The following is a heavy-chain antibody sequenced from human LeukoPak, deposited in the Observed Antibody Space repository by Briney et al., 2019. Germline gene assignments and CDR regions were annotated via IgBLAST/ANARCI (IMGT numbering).Heavy chain of an antibody. CDR3: VRGIQLWSYYFDF. D-gene: IGHD5-18*01. CDR2: ISSSSSTI. J-gene: IGHJ4*02. V-gene: IGHV3-48*04. CDR1: GFTFSSYS. Sequence: GRSLRLSCAASGFTFSSYSMNWVRQAPGKGLEWVSYISSSSSTIYYADSVKGRFTISRDNGKNSLFLQMNSLRPEDTGLYYCVRGIQLWSYYFDFWGQGTLVTVSS.